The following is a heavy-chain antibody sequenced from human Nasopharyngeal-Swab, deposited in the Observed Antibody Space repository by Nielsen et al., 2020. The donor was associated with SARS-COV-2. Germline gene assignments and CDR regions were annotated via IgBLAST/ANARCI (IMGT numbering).Heavy chain of an antibody. CDR1: GFTFSSYS. J-gene: IGHJ6*02. CDR3: ARELGAGGSYDFWSGYLYYYGMDV. V-gene: IGHV3-21*01. Sequence: GESLKISCAASGFTFSSYSMNWVRQAPGKGLEWVSSISSSSSYIYYADSVKGRFTISRDNAKNSLYLQMNSLRAEDTAVYYCARELGAGGSYDFWSGYLYYYGMDVWGQGTTVTVSS. CDR2: ISSSSSYI. D-gene: IGHD3-3*01.